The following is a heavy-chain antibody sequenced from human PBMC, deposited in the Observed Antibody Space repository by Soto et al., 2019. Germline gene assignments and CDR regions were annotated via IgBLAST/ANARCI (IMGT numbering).Heavy chain of an antibody. Sequence: EVQLLESGGGLVQPGGSLRLSCAASGFTFSSSAMLWARQAPGKGLEWVSAITGSGAYTTYTDSVKGRFTVSRDNSKNTLFLQMNSLRAEDTALYCCATGRYCNSAACLAPDWGKGTLITFSS. CDR1: GFTFSSSA. CDR3: ATGRYCNSAACLAPD. V-gene: IGHV3-23*01. CDR2: ITGSGAYT. D-gene: IGHD2-2*01. J-gene: IGHJ4*02.